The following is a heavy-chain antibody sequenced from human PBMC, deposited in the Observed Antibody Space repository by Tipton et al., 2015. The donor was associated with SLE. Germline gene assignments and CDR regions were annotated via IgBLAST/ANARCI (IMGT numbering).Heavy chain of an antibody. CDR1: GGSISRQY. V-gene: IGHV4-59*11. J-gene: IGHJ3*02. CDR2: IYSTGST. Sequence: GLVKPSETLSLTCTVSGGSISRQYWSWIRQPPGKGPELIGYIYSTGSTTYNPSLKSRATISLDTSKNQFSLKLTSVTAADTAVYYCARVGRVDRAFDIWGQGTMVTVSS. CDR3: ARVGRVDRAFDI. D-gene: IGHD1-26*01.